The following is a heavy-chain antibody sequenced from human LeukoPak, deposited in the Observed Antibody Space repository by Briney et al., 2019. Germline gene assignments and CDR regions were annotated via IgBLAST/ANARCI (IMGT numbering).Heavy chain of an antibody. V-gene: IGHV1-2*02. Sequence: ASVKVSCKASGYTFTGYYMHWVRQAPGQGLEWMGWINPNSGGTNYAQKFQGRVTMTRDTSISTAYMELSRLRSDDTAVYYCARSGLLRFGELWSNYYYMDVWGKGTTVTISS. CDR2: INPNSGGT. D-gene: IGHD3-10*01. J-gene: IGHJ6*03. CDR3: ARSGLLRFGELWSNYYYMDV. CDR1: GYTFTGYY.